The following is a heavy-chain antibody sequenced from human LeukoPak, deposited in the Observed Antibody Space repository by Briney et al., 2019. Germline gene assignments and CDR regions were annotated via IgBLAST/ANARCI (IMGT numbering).Heavy chain of an antibody. D-gene: IGHD5-18*01. Sequence: SETLSLTCTVSGGSISSYYWSWIRQPPGKGLEWIGCINYSGSTNYNPSLKSRVTMSVDTSKNQFSLKLSSVTAADTAVYYCARHGRYSYGYGAWYYYYYMDVWGKGTTVTVSS. V-gene: IGHV4-59*01. J-gene: IGHJ6*03. CDR2: INYSGST. CDR1: GGSISSYY. CDR3: ARHGRYSYGYGAWYYYYYMDV.